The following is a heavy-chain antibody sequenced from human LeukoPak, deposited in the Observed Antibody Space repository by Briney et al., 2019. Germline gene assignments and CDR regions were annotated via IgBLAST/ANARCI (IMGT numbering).Heavy chain of an antibody. CDR3: ARVVRGYSYGYLDY. J-gene: IGHJ4*02. D-gene: IGHD5-18*01. Sequence: SETLSLTCTVSGGSISSSSYYWGWISQPPVKGLEWIGSIYYSGSTYYNPSLKSRVTISVDTSKNQFSLKLSSVTAADTAVYYCARVVRGYSYGYLDYWGQGTLVTVSS. CDR2: IYYSGST. CDR1: GGSISSSSYY. V-gene: IGHV4-39*07.